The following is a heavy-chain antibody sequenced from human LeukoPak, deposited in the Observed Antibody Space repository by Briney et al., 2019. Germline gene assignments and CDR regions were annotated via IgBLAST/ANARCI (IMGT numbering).Heavy chain of an antibody. Sequence: RPGGSLRLSCAASGFTFDDYGMSWVCHAPGKGLELVSGINWNGGSTGYADSVKGRFTISRDNAKNSLYLQMNSLRAEDTALYYCARAPIAAAGHAFDIWGQGKMVTVSS. V-gene: IGHV3-20*04. D-gene: IGHD6-13*01. CDR3: ARAPIAAAGHAFDI. CDR2: INWNGGST. J-gene: IGHJ3*02. CDR1: GFTFDDYG.